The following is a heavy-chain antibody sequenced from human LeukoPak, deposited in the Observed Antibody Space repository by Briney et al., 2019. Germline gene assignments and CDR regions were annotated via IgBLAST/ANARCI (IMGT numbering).Heavy chain of an antibody. CDR2: IKQDGSEK. D-gene: IGHD1-7*01. J-gene: IGHJ4*02. CDR1: GFSFRNYW. V-gene: IGHV3-7*01. Sequence: GGSLRLSCAASGFSFRNYWMSWVRQAPGKGLEWVADIKQDGSEKNYVDSVKGRFTISRDNAKNSLYLQMNSLRAEDTAVYYCARMNYVSSGWGAPFDYWGQGTLVTVSS. CDR3: ARMNYVSSGWGAPFDY.